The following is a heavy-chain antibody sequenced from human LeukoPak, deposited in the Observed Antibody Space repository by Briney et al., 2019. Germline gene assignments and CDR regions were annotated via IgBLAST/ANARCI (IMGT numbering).Heavy chain of an antibody. Sequence: GGSLRLSCAASGFTFSTYAMTWVRQAPGKGLEWVSGFSDSGGATYYADSVKGRFTISGDNSKNTLYLQMNSLRAEDTAVYYCAKVRVTGYSSFDSWGQGTLVTVSS. V-gene: IGHV3-23*01. J-gene: IGHJ4*02. D-gene: IGHD3-9*01. CDR1: GFTFSTYA. CDR2: FSDSGGAT. CDR3: AKVRVTGYSSFDS.